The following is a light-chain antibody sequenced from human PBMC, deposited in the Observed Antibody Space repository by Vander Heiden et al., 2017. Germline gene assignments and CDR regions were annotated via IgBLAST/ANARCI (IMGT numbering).Light chain of an antibody. CDR2: DAS. CDR3: QQRNNCHPPFT. Sequence: DILFTQSPATLSLSPGDRATLSRSANQSLSSYLSWYHQPRRQAPKLLIYDASNRAIGIEARFSGSGYGTDFNLTISSRGPEDFEVYYCQQRNNCHPPFTFGPGTKVDIK. CDR1: QSLSSY. V-gene: IGKV3-11*01. J-gene: IGKJ3*01.